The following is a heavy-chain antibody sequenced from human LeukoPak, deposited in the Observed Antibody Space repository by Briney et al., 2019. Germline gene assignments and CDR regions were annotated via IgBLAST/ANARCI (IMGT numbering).Heavy chain of an antibody. CDR1: GYTFTSYA. Sequence: GASVKVSCKASGYTFTSYAISWVRQAPGQGLEWMGRIIPTLGIVNYAQKFQGRVTITADKSTSTAYMELSSLRSEDTAVYYCARDGYCSGGSCYSPSHYYYGMDVWGQGTTVTVSS. J-gene: IGHJ6*02. V-gene: IGHV1-69*04. CDR2: IIPTLGIV. D-gene: IGHD2-15*01. CDR3: ARDGYCSGGSCYSPSHYYYGMDV.